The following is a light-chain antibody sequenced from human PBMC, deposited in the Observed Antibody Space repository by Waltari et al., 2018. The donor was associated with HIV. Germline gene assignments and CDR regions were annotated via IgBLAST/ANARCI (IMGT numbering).Light chain of an antibody. V-gene: IGKV3-15*01. CDR1: QSVNTN. Sequence: EIVMTQSPVTLSVSPGERATLSCTSSQSVNTNLAWYQQKPGPAPRLLFYGASTRATGSPASFSASGSGTEFTLTISSLQSEDFAVYYCQQYDDWPPITFGQGTRLEIK. J-gene: IGKJ5*01. CDR3: QQYDDWPPIT. CDR2: GAS.